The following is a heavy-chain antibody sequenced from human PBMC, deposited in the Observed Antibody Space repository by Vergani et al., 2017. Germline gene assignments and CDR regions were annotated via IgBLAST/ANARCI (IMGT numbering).Heavy chain of an antibody. CDR1: GGSISSSSYY. J-gene: IGHJ5*02. V-gene: IGHV4-39*07. Sequence: QVQLQESGPGLVKPSETLSLTCTVSGGSISSSSYYWGWIRQPPGKGMEWIGSIYYSGSTYYNPSLKSRVTISVDTSKNQFSLKLSSVTAADTAVYYGARGYLRFLSPNWFDPWGQGTLVTVSS. CDR3: ARGYLRFLSPNWFDP. CDR2: IYYSGST. D-gene: IGHD3-3*01.